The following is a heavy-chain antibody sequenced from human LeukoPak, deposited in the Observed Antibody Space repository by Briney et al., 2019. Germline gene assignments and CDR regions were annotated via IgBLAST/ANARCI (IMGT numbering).Heavy chain of an antibody. J-gene: IGHJ3*01. Sequence: PGGSLRLSCEASGFTFSKYSMNWVRQAPGKGLEWVSYIRSSSTTIYYADSVKGRFTISRDNSKNSLYLQMNSLRAEDTALYYCAKAPYSGSYYDYWGQGTMVTVSS. CDR2: IRSSSTTI. CDR1: GFTFSKYS. D-gene: IGHD1-26*01. V-gene: IGHV3-48*04. CDR3: AKAPYSGSYYDY.